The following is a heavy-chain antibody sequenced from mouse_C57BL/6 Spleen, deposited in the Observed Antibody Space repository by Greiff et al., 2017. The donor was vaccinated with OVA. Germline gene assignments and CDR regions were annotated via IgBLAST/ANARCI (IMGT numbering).Heavy chain of an antibody. D-gene: IGHD4-1*01. J-gene: IGHJ2*01. CDR2: ISYDGSN. V-gene: IGHV3-6*01. CDR3: ARRGTGTFGY. Sequence: DVQLQESGPGLVKPSQSLSLTCSVTGYSITSGYYWNWIRQFPGNKLEWMGYISYDGSNNYNPSLKNRISITRDTSKNQFFLKLNSVTTEDTATYYCARRGTGTFGYWGQGTTLTVSS. CDR1: GYSITSGYY.